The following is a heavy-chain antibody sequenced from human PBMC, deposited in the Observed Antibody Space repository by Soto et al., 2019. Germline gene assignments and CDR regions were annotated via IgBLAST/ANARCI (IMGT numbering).Heavy chain of an antibody. CDR1: GDSITSSNW. Sequence: SETLSLTCAVPGDSITSSNWWSWVRQAPGKGLEWIGEIYHSGATTYNPSLKSRATISVDPSNNHFSLKLTSVTAADTAVYFCARDLGTGTDYWGRGTLVTVSS. V-gene: IGHV4-4*02. CDR3: ARDLGTGTDY. D-gene: IGHD1-1*01. CDR2: IYHSGAT. J-gene: IGHJ4*02.